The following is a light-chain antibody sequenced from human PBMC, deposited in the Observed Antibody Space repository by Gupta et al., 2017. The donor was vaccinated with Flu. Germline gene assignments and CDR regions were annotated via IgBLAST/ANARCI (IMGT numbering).Light chain of an antibody. J-gene: IGKJ5*01. V-gene: IGKV1-39*01. CDR2: AAS. CDR1: QSISSY. Sequence: DIQMTQSPSSLSASVGDRVTITCRARQSISSYLNWYQQKPGKAPKLLIYAASSLQSGVPSRFSGRGSGTDFTLTISRLQPEDFATYYCLHSDSNPDTFGEGTLLEIK. CDR3: LHSDSNPDT.